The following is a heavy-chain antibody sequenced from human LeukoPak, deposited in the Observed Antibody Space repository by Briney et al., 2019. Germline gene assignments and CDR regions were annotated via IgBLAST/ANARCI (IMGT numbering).Heavy chain of an antibody. V-gene: IGHV3-33*06. J-gene: IGHJ4*02. CDR1: GFTFSSYG. Sequence: GGSLRLSCAASGFTFSSYGMHLVRQAPGKGLEWVAVIWYDGSNKYYADSVKGRFTISRDNSKNTLYLQMNSLRAEDTAVYYCAKDDTDTDFDYWGQGTLVTVSS. CDR3: AKDDTDTDFDY. CDR2: IWYDGSNK.